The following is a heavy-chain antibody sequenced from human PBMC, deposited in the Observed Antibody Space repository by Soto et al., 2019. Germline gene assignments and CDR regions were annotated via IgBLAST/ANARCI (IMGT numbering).Heavy chain of an antibody. CDR2: MNPDSGNT. Sequence: ASVKVSCKASGYTFSSYDINWVRQATGEGLEWMGWMNPDSGNTGYAQKFQGRVTMTRNTSISTAYMELSSLRSEDTAVYYCARGRTRGGRENWFDPWGQGTLVTVSS. D-gene: IGHD3-10*01. CDR1: GYTFSSYD. CDR3: ARGRTRGGRENWFDP. V-gene: IGHV1-8*01. J-gene: IGHJ5*02.